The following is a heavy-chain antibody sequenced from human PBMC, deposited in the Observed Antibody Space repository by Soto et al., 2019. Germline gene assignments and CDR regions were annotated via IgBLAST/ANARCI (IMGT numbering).Heavy chain of an antibody. CDR2: IYYDGST. CDR3: ATYRKFFQI. J-gene: IGHJ3*02. V-gene: IGHV4-39*01. CDR1: GDSIRSINNY. Sequence: SETLSLTCTVSGDSIRSINNYWGWIRQPPGKGLEWIGNIYYDGSTFYNPSLKSRVAMSIDTSKNQFSLNLTSVTATDTAVYYCATYRKFFQIWGQGTKVTVSS.